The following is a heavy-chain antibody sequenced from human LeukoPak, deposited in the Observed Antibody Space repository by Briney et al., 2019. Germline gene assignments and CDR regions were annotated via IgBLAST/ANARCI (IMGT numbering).Heavy chain of an antibody. CDR1: GYTFTSYD. CDR2: MNPNSGNT. J-gene: IGHJ6*03. Sequence: ASLKVSCKASGYTFTSYDINWVRQATGQGLEWMGWMNPNSGNTGYAQKFQGRVTMTRNTSISTAYMELSSLRSEDTAVYYCARSGGLNYYYYYMDVWGKGTTVTISS. D-gene: IGHD2-15*01. CDR3: ARSGGLNYYYYYMDV. V-gene: IGHV1-8*01.